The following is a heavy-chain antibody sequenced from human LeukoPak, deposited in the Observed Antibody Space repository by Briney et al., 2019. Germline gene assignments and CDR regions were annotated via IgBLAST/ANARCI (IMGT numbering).Heavy chain of an antibody. V-gene: IGHV1-46*01. CDR1: GYTFTSYY. Sequence: ASAKVSCKASGYTFTSYYMHWVRQAPGQGLEWMGIINASGGSTSYAQKCQGRVTMTKDMSTSTVYMELSSLRAEDTAVYYCARSDGYGLVGIWGQGTMVTVSS. J-gene: IGHJ3*02. CDR2: INASGGST. CDR3: ARSDGYGLVGI. D-gene: IGHD3-10*01.